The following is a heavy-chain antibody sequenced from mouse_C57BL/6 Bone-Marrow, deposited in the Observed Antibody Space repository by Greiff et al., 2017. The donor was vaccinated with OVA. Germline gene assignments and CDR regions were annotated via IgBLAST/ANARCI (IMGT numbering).Heavy chain of an antibody. CDR2: ISNGGGST. V-gene: IGHV5-12*01. Sequence: EVKLMESGGGLVQPGGSLKLSCAASGFTFSDYYMYWVRQTPEKRLEWVAYISNGGGSTYYPDTVKGRFTISRDNAKNTLYLQMSRLKSEDTAMYYCARQTVALYYFDYWGQGTTLTVSS. D-gene: IGHD1-1*01. CDR1: GFTFSDYY. CDR3: ARQTVALYYFDY. J-gene: IGHJ2*01.